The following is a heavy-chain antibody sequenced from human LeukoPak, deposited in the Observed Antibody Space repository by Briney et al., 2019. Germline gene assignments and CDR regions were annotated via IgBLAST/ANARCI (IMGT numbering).Heavy chain of an antibody. J-gene: IGHJ6*03. Sequence: SETLSLTCTVSVHSFSSHYWTLIRQPAGKGLEWIGRMFTSGNPNYNPSLKGRLSMSVDTSKNQFSLKLTSVTAADTAVYYCAMGLGATGRYNYYYMDVWGQGTTVTVSS. D-gene: IGHD1-26*01. CDR1: VHSFSSHY. CDR2: MFTSGNP. V-gene: IGHV4-4*07. CDR3: AMGLGATGRYNYYYMDV.